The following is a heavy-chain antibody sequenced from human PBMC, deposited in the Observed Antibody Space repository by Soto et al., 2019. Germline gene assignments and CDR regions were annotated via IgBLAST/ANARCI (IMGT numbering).Heavy chain of an antibody. CDR3: ARVFTIFGVAIAPYGMDV. D-gene: IGHD3-3*01. V-gene: IGHV4-34*01. Sequence: SETLSLTCAVYGGSFSGYYWSWIRQPPGKGLEWIGEINHSGSTNYNPSLKSRVTISVDTSKNQFSLKLSSVTAADTAVYYCARVFTIFGVAIAPYGMDVWGQGTTVTVSS. CDR1: GGSFSGYY. J-gene: IGHJ6*02. CDR2: INHSGST.